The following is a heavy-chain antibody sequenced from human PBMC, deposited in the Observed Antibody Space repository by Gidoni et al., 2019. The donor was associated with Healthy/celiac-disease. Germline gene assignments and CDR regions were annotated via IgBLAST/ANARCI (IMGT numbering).Heavy chain of an antibody. CDR3: ARSPANYYDSSGYYYYYYGMDV. Sequence: QVQLQESGPGLVKPSETLSLTCTVPGCSISRYYWIWIRQPPGKGLQWIGYIYYSGSTNYNPSLKSRVTISVDTSKTQFSLKLSSVTAADTAVYYCARSPANYYDSSGYYYYYYGMDVWGQGTTVTVSS. CDR2: IYYSGST. D-gene: IGHD3-22*01. V-gene: IGHV4-59*01. CDR1: GCSISRYY. J-gene: IGHJ6*02.